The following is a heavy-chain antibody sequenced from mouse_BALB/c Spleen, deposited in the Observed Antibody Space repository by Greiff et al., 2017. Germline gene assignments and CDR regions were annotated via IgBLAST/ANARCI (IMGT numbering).Heavy chain of an antibody. Sequence: QVQLKQSGAELVRPGTSVKISCKASGYTFTNYWLGWVKQRPGHGLEWIGDIYPGGGYTNYNEKFKGKATLTADTSSSTAYMQLSSLTSEDSAVYFCARGYYYGSSYGYFDVWGAGTTVTVSS. CDR3: ARGYYYGSSYGYFDV. V-gene: IGHV1-63*02. D-gene: IGHD1-1*01. J-gene: IGHJ1*01. CDR1: GYTFTNYW. CDR2: IYPGGGYT.